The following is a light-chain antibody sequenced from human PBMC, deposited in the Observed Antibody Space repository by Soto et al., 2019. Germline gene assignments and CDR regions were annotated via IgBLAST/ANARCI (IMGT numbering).Light chain of an antibody. CDR1: QGISW. CDR3: QQYQSFSLT. J-gene: IGKJ4*01. Sequence: DIHITQCPSSVSASXXDXFXXXCRASQGISWLAWYQQKPGKPPKLLIYAASSLQSGVPSRFSGSGSGTEFSLTISSLQPDDFATYYCQQYQSFSLTFGGGTKV. CDR2: AAS. V-gene: IGKV1-12*01.